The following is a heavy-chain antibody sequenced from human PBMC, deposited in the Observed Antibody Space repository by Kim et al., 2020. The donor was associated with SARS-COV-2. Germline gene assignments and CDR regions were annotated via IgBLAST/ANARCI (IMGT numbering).Heavy chain of an antibody. Sequence: ASVKVSCKASGYTFTSYYMHWVRQAPGQGLEWMGIINPSGGSTSYAQKFQGRVTMTRDTSTSTVYMELSSLRSEDTAVYYCARVWGVDLWFGESPGAFDIWGQGTMVTVSS. CDR1: GYTFTSYY. D-gene: IGHD3-10*01. V-gene: IGHV1-46*01. CDR2: INPSGGST. CDR3: ARVWGVDLWFGESPGAFDI. J-gene: IGHJ3*02.